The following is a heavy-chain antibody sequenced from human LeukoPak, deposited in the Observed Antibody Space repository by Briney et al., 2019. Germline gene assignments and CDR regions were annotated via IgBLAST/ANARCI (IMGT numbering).Heavy chain of an antibody. CDR2: INRDGSRK. D-gene: IGHD3-3*02. CDR3: ARDEGSEVPSIRGFDF. J-gene: IGHJ4*02. V-gene: IGHV3-74*01. CDR1: GFAFSTYW. Sequence: PGGSLRLSCAASGFAFSTYWIHWDRQAPGKGLVWVSSINRDGSRKYYADSVKGRFTISRDNAKNTLYLQMNSLRAEDTAVFYCARDEGSEVPSIRGFDFWGQGTLVTVSS.